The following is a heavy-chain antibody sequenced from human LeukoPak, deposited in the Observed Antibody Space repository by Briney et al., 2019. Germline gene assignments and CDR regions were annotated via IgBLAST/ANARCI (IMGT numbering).Heavy chain of an antibody. CDR2: IKPDGTTK. CDR1: GFPFSSYS. CDR3: ARSIPYGTTWYGRSDY. V-gene: IGHV3-7*03. Sequence: SGGSLRLSCAASGFPFSSYSMTWVRQAPGKGLEWVANIKPDGTTKFYVDSVKGRFTISRDNASNSLYLQMNSPRAEDTAIYYCARSIPYGTTWYGRSDYWGQGTLVTVSS. J-gene: IGHJ4*02. D-gene: IGHD6-13*01.